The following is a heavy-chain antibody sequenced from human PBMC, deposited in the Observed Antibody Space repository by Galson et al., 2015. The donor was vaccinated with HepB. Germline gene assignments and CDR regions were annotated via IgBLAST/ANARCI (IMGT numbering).Heavy chain of an antibody. CDR3: ALAYGSGSYYPFDY. V-gene: IGHV2-5*02. CDR1: GFSLSTTGVG. D-gene: IGHD3-10*01. J-gene: IGHJ4*02. Sequence: PALVKPTQPRTLTCTFSGFSLSTTGVGVGWIRQAPGKALEWLALIYWGNGERHSASLQSRLTISRDTSKKQVVLTMTNMDPVDTATYYCALAYGSGSYYPFDYWGQATLVTVSS. CDR2: IYWGNGE.